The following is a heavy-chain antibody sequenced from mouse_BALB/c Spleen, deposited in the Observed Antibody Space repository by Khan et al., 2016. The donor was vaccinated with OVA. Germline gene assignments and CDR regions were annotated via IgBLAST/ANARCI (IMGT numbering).Heavy chain of an antibody. Sequence: VQLQQSGPGLVQPSQSLSITCTVSGFSLTNYSVHWVRQSPGKGLEWLGVIWSGGSTDYNAAFISRLSISKDNSKSQVFFKMNSLQAYETAIYYCARRGYYYGRGAWFAYWGQGTLVTVSA. V-gene: IGHV2-2*01. CDR3: ARRGYYYGRGAWFAY. J-gene: IGHJ3*01. D-gene: IGHD1-1*01. CDR1: GFSLTNYS. CDR2: IWSGGST.